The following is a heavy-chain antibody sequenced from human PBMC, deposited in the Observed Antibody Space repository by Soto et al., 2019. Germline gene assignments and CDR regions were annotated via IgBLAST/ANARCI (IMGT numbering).Heavy chain of an antibody. Sequence: EVQLVESGGGLVQPGGSVKLSCAASGFTCSGSGIHWVRQASGKGLEWVGRVKTRSYSYATAYTASVEGRFTISRDDSKSTAYLRMNRLKTEDTAVYYCARLRARGVDYNSPRYYLDYWGQGTVVTVSS. CDR1: GFTCSGSG. V-gene: IGHV3-73*02. CDR3: ARLRARGVDYNSPRYYLDY. J-gene: IGHJ4*02. CDR2: VKTRSYSYAT. D-gene: IGHD3-10*01.